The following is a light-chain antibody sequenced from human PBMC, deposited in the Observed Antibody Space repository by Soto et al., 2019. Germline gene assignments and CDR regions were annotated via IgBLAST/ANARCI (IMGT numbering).Light chain of an antibody. CDR2: DAS. V-gene: IGKV3-11*01. CDR3: QQRSNWPPIT. Sequence: EIVLTQSPFTLSLSPGEIATLSCSASQSVSSYLAWYQQKPGQAPRLLIYDASNRATGIPARFSGSGSGTDFTLTIDNLEPEDFAVYYCQQRSNWPPITFGQGTRLEIK. J-gene: IGKJ5*01. CDR1: QSVSSY.